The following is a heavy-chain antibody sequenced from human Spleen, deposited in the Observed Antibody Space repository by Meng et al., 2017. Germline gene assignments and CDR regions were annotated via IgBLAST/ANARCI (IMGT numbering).Heavy chain of an antibody. CDR1: GDSVASISAA. J-gene: IGHJ4*02. CDR3: ARGDGYIIDY. D-gene: IGHD5-24*01. Sequence: QVQLQQSGPGLVKPSQTLSLTCAISGDSVASISAAWNWIRQSPSRGLEWLGRTYYRSKWFNDYALSVKSRVTVDQDTSKNQFSLQLNSVTPEDTAVYYCARGDGYIIDYWGQGTLVTVSS. V-gene: IGHV6-1*01. CDR2: TYYRSKWFN.